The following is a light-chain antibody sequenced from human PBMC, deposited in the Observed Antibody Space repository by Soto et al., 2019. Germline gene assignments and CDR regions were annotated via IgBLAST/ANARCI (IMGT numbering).Light chain of an antibody. CDR2: ASS. Sequence: IQLTQSPSSLSASVGDRVTVTCRASQGIGTYLVWYQQKSGKAPTVLIYASSTLQTGDPSRFSGSGSGTDCSLTISSLHPEDVATYYCQQVHSYPRTFGQGTKVEIK. CDR1: QGIGTY. CDR3: QQVHSYPRT. J-gene: IGKJ1*01. V-gene: IGKV1-9*01.